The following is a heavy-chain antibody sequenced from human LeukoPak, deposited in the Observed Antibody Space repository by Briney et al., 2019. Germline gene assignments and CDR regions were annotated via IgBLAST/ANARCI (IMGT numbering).Heavy chain of an antibody. CDR2: ISYDGSNK. V-gene: IGHV3-30-3*01. J-gene: IGHJ6*03. CDR3: ASWGNCSSTSCYPAPDYMDV. D-gene: IGHD2-2*01. CDR1: GFTFSSYA. Sequence: GGSLRLSCAASGFTFSSYAMHWVRQAPGKGLEWVAVISYDGSNKYYADSVKGRFTISRDNSKNTLYLQMNSLRAEDTAVYYCASWGNCSSTSCYPAPDYMDVWGKGTTVTVSS.